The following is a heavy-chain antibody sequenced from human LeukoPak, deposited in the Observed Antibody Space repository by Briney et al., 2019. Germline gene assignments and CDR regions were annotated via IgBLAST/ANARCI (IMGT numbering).Heavy chain of an antibody. J-gene: IGHJ4*02. CDR2: ISSNGGST. CDR3: ARDGGSGYVDY. V-gene: IGHV3-64*01. Sequence: GGSLRLSCAASGFTLSSYAMHWVRQAPGKGLEYVSAISSNGGSTYYANSVKGRFTISRDNSKNTLYLQMGSLRAEDMAVYYCARDGGSGYVDYWGQGTLVTVSS. D-gene: IGHD3-3*01. CDR1: GFTLSSYA.